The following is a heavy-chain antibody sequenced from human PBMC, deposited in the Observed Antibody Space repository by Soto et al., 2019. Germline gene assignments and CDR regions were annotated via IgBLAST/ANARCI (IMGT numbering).Heavy chain of an antibody. Sequence: GGSLSLSCAASGFTFNSYAMTWVRQAPGKGLEWVSAISGSGDNTYYADSVKGRFTISRDNSKNTLYLQMNSLRAEDTAVYYCAKGRGWFDSWGQGTLVTVSS. CDR2: ISGSGDNT. J-gene: IGHJ5*01. CDR1: GFTFNSYA. V-gene: IGHV3-23*01. CDR3: AKGRGWFDS.